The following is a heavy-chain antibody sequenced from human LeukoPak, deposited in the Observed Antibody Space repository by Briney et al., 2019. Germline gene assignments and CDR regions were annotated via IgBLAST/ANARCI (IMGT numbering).Heavy chain of an antibody. D-gene: IGHD2-2*02. CDR2: IYYSGST. V-gene: IGHV4-39*01. CDR1: GGSISSSSYY. Sequence: SETLSLTCTVSGGSISSSSYYWGWIRQPPGKGLEWIGSIYYSGSTYYNPSLKSRVTISVDTSKNQFSLKLSSVTAADTAVYYCARQRKTYCSSTSCYTSNFDYWGQGTLVTVSS. J-gene: IGHJ4*02. CDR3: ARQRKTYCSSTSCYTSNFDY.